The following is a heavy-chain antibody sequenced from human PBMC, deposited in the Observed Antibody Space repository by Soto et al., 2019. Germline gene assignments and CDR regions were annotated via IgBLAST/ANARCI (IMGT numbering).Heavy chain of an antibody. Sequence: GESLKISCKGSGYSFTSYWIGWVRQMPGKGLEWMGIIYPGDSDTRYSPSFQGQVTISADKSISTAYLQWSSLKASDTAMYYCARSVVPASIYYYYGMDVWGQGTTVTVSS. D-gene: IGHD2-2*01. CDR2: IYPGDSDT. CDR3: ARSVVPASIYYYYGMDV. CDR1: GYSFTSYW. V-gene: IGHV5-51*01. J-gene: IGHJ6*02.